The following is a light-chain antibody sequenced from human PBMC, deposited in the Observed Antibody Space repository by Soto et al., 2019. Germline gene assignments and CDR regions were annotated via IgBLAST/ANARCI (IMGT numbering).Light chain of an antibody. J-gene: IGLJ2*01. CDR3: SSYTRIATL. CDR1: SNNIGGYNY. Sequence: QSVLTQPASVSGSPGQSITISCTGSSNNIGGYNYVSWYQQHPGKAPKLLIYEVNFRASGVSNRFSGSKSGDTASLTISGLQAEDEADYSCSSYTRIATLFGGGTKLTVL. V-gene: IGLV2-14*01. CDR2: EVN.